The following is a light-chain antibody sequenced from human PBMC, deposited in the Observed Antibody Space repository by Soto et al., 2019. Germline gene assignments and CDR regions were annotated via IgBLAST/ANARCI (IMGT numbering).Light chain of an antibody. CDR3: QQYKAYPYT. CDR1: QSLNIW. V-gene: IGKV1-5*03. J-gene: IGKJ2*01. CDR2: KAS. Sequence: DIEMTQSPSILSASVGDRVTITCRATQSLNIWLAWYQQKPGKAPKLLISKASSLESGVPSRFSGSGSGTEFSLTISSLQPDDFAIYYCQQYKAYPYTFGQGTKLEMK.